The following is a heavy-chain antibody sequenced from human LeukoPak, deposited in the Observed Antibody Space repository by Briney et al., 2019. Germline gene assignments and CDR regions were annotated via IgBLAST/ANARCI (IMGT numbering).Heavy chain of an antibody. V-gene: IGHV3-7*01. CDR1: GFTFSNYW. J-gene: IGHJ3*02. Sequence: PGGSLRLSCAASGFTFSNYWMGWVRQAPGKGLEWVANIKPDGSEKYYVESVKGRFTISRDNAKNALNLQMSSLRAEDTAVYYCARDPTTSQGSDAFDIRGQGTRVTVSS. CDR2: IKPDGSEK. CDR3: ARDPTTSQGSDAFDI. D-gene: IGHD1-1*01.